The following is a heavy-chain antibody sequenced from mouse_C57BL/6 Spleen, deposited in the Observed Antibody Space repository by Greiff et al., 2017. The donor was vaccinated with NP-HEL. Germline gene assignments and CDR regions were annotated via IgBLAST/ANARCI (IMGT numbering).Heavy chain of an antibody. J-gene: IGHJ2*01. CDR1: GFNIKDDY. CDR2: IDPENGDT. D-gene: IGHD1-1*01. V-gene: IGHV14-4*01. CDR3: TTFTTVVDY. Sequence: VQLQQSGAELVRPGASVKLSCTASGFNIKDDYMHWVKQRPEQGLEWIGWIDPENGDTESASKFQGKATITADTSSNTAYLQLSSLTSEDTAVYYCTTFTTVVDYWGQGTTLTVSS.